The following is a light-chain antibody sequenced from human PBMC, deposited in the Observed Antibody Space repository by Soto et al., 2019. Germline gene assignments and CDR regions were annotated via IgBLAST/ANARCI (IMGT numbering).Light chain of an antibody. CDR3: RSYTGGSTVV. V-gene: IGLV2-14*01. CDR1: SSDGGGYNY. J-gene: IGLJ2*01. CDR2: AVS. Sequence: QSALTQPASVSGSPGQSITISCTGTSSDGGGYNYVSWYQQHPGRAPQLTTYAVSNRPSGVSNRFSGSRSGNTASLTISGLQAEDEADDYCRSYTGGSTVVFGGGTELTVL.